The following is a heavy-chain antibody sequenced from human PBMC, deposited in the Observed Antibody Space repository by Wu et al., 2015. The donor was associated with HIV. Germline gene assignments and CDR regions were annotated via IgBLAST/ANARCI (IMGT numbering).Heavy chain of an antibody. Sequence: QVQLVQSGAEVKKPGASVKVSCKASGYTFTGYYMHWVRQAPGQGLEWMGWINPNSGGTNYAQKFQGRVTMTRDTSISTAYMELSRLRSDDTAVYYCARAGTRTARDHSSGHLPWRYYFDYWGQGTLVTVSS. V-gene: IGHV1-2*02. CDR2: INPNSGGT. D-gene: IGHD6-25*01. CDR3: ARAGTRTARDHSSGHLPWRYYFDY. J-gene: IGHJ4*02. CDR1: GYTFTGYY.